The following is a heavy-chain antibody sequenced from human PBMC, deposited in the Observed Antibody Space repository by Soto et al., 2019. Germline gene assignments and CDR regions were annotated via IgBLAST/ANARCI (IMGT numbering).Heavy chain of an antibody. V-gene: IGHV3-23*01. CDR2: ISGSGGST. CDR1: GFIFSSYA. J-gene: IGHJ6*02. Sequence: GGSLRLSCAASGFIFSSYAMSWVRQAPGKGLEWVSAISGSGGSTYYVDSVKGRFTISRDNSKHTLYLLMNSLRADDTVVYYCAKGSSGMDVWGQGTTVTVSS. CDR3: AKGSSGMDV.